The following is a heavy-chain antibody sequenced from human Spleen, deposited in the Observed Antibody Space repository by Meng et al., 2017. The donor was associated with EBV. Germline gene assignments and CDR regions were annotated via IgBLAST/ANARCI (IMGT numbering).Heavy chain of an antibody. V-gene: IGHV3-74*01. CDR2: TNEDGRIT. CDR3: SRDLVGSDDD. D-gene: IGHD6-25*01. J-gene: IGHJ4*02. Sequence: GLLVESGGTLVQPGGSLRLSCAASGFSFSRYWMHWVRQVPGKGLVWVSRTNEDGRITNYADSVKGRFTISRDNTKNTLYLQMNSLRAEDTAVYFCSRDLVGSDDDWGQGTLVTVSS. CDR1: GFSFSRYW.